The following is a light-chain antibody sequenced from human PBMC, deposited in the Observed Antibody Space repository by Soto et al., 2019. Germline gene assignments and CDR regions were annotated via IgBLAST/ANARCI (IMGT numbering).Light chain of an antibody. J-gene: IGKJ4*01. CDR3: QQFSTSLT. Sequence: EIVLTQSPATLSLSPGERATLSCGASQSISSTYLAWYQQRPGLAPMLLIYDVSNRFTGVPDRFIGSGSGTDFTLTISRLEPEDFAVYYCQQFSTSLTFGGGTKVEIK. CDR1: QSISSTY. CDR2: DVS. V-gene: IGKV3D-20*01.